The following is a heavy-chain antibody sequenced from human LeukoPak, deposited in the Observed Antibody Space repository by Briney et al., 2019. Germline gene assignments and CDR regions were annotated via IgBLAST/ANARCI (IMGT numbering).Heavy chain of an antibody. D-gene: IGHD3-22*01. V-gene: IGHV4-34*01. CDR1: KFTFSDYN. CDR3: ASRTSDRSGYYGMDV. J-gene: IGHJ6*02. CDR2: TNHSGST. Sequence: GSLRLSYAASKFTFSDYNMNWVRQPPGKGLVWIEETNHSGSTNYNPSLKSRVTISVDTSMNQFSLKLSSVTAADTAVYFCASRTSDRSGYYGMDVWGQGTTLTVSS.